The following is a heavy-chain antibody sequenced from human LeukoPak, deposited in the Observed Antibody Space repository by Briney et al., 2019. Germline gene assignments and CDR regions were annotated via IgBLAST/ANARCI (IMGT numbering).Heavy chain of an antibody. CDR3: ARSLSSGWDLDY. V-gene: IGHV3-30*03. D-gene: IGHD6-19*01. J-gene: IGHJ4*02. CDR1: GFTFSSYW. CDR2: ISYDGSNK. Sequence: GGSLRLSCAGSGFTFSSYWMSWVRQAPGKGLEWVAVISYDGSNKYYADSVKGRFTISRDNSKNTLYLQMNSLRAEDTAVYYCARSLSSGWDLDYWGQGTLVTVSS.